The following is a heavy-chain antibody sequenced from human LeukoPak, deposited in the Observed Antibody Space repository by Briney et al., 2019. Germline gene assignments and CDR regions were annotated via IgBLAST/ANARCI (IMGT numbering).Heavy chain of an antibody. CDR2: ISSDGSNK. V-gene: IGHV3-30*18. Sequence: GRSLRLSCAASRFTFSSYGMHWVRQAPGKGLEWVAVISSDGSNKYYADSVKGRFTISRDNSKNTLYLQMNSLRAEDTAVYYCANAMVRGLPLAPEFDYWGQGTLVTVSS. D-gene: IGHD3-10*01. CDR3: ANAMVRGLPLAPEFDY. CDR1: RFTFSSYG. J-gene: IGHJ4*02.